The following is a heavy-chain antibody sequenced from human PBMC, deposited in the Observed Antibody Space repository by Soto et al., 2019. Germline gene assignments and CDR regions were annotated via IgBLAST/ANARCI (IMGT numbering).Heavy chain of an antibody. J-gene: IGHJ5*02. Sequence: ETLSLTCTVSGGSISSYYWSWIRQPPGKGLEWIGYIYYSGSTNYNPSLKSRVTISVDTSKNQFSLKLSSVTAADTAVYYCARRLKWFGENGFDPWGQGTLVTVPP. CDR1: GGSISSYY. V-gene: IGHV4-59*08. CDR2: IYYSGST. CDR3: ARRLKWFGENGFDP. D-gene: IGHD3-10*01.